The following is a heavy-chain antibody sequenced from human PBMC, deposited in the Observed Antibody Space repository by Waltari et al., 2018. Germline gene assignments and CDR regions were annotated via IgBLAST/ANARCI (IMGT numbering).Heavy chain of an antibody. CDR3: ARYSSSWYAFDI. V-gene: IGHV4-39*01. Sequence: QLQLQESGPGLVKPSETLSLTCTVSGGSISSSSYYWGWIRQPPGKGLEWIGSNYYSGSTYYNPSLKSRVTISVDTSKNQFSLKLSSVTAADTAVYYCARYSSSWYAFDIWGQGTMVTVSS. J-gene: IGHJ3*02. D-gene: IGHD6-13*01. CDR1: GGSISSSSYY. CDR2: NYYSGST.